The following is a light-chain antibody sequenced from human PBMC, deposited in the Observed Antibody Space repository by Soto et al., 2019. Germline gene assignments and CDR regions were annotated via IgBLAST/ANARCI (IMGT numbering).Light chain of an antibody. CDR1: AINVGGYNY. V-gene: IGLV2-8*01. CDR2: EVS. J-gene: IGLJ2*01. CDR3: SSYAGSNNLV. Sequence: QSVLTQPPSASGSPGQSVTISGPGTAINVGGYNYVSWYQQYPGKAPKVMIYEVSKRPSGVPDRFSGSKSGNTASLTVSGLQAEDEADYYCSSYAGSNNLVFGGGTKLTVL.